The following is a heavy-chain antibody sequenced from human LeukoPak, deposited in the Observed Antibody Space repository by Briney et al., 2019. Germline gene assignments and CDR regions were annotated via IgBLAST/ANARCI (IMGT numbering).Heavy chain of an antibody. Sequence: ASVKVSCKASGYTFTGYYMHWVRQAPGQGLEWMGWINPNSGGTNYAQKFQGRVTMTRDTSISTAYMELSRLRSDDTAVYYCARDKTQSPLDYYYMDVWGKGTTVTVS. CDR2: INPNSGGT. CDR3: ARDKTQSPLDYYYMDV. CDR1: GYTFTGYY. J-gene: IGHJ6*03. V-gene: IGHV1-2*02. D-gene: IGHD4-11*01.